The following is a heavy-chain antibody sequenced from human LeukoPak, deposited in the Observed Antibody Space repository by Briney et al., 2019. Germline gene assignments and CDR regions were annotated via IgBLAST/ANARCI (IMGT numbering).Heavy chain of an antibody. Sequence: GASVKVSCKASGGTFSSYAISWVRQAPGQGLEWMGGIIPIFGTANYAQKFQGRVTITADGSTSTAYMELSSLRSEDTAVYYCARYRWYCTNGVCRYYYYYGMDVWGQGTTVTVSS. V-gene: IGHV1-69*13. J-gene: IGHJ6*02. D-gene: IGHD2-8*01. CDR1: GGTFSSYA. CDR2: IIPIFGTA. CDR3: ARYRWYCTNGVCRYYYYYGMDV.